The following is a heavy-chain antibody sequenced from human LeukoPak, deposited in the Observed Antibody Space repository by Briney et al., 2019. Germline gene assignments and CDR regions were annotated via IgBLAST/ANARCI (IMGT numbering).Heavy chain of an antibody. CDR3: ANDRLYSSGWSGIY. V-gene: IGHV3-48*04. CDR2: ISGSSSTI. J-gene: IGHJ4*02. CDR1: GFTFSAYS. D-gene: IGHD6-19*01. Sequence: GGSLRLSCAASGFTFSAYSMNWVRQAPGKGLEWVSYISGSSSTIYYADSVKGRFTISRDNAKNSLYLQMNSLRAEDTAVYYCANDRLYSSGWSGIYWGQGTLVTVSS.